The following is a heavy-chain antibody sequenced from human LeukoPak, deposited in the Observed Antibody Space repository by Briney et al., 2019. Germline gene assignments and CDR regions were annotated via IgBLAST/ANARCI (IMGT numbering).Heavy chain of an antibody. CDR3: ARADDENWFDP. V-gene: IGHV5-51*01. CDR1: GYSSTSYP. CDR2: IYPGDCET. J-gene: IGHJ5*02. D-gene: IGHD1-1*01. Sequence: GESLKISCKCSGYSSTSYPIGWVRHMPQKGLEWMGIIYPGDCETRYSRYFQGQVTISADKSMSTAYLQWSSLEASDSAMYYCARADDENWFDPWGQGTLVTVSS.